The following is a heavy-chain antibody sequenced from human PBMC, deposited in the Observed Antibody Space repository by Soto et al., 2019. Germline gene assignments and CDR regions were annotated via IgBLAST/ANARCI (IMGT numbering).Heavy chain of an antibody. J-gene: IGHJ4*02. CDR1: GGSISSGGYY. CDR2: IYDNDST. Sequence: SETLSLTCTVSGGSISSGGYYWSWIRQHPGKGLEWIGYIYDNDSTYYNPSLKSRVTMSVDMSRNQFSLKLSSVTAADTAVYYCARHHMAATDMYFDYWGQGTLVTVSS. V-gene: IGHV4-31*03. D-gene: IGHD6-19*01. CDR3: ARHHMAATDMYFDY.